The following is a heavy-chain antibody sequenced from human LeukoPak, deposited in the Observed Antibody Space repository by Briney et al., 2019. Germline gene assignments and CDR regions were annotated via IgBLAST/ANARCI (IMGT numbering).Heavy chain of an antibody. V-gene: IGHV4-34*01. Sequence: PSETLSLTCAVYGGSFSGYYWSWIRQPPGKGLEWIGEINYSGSTNYNPSLKSRVTISADTSKNQFSLKLSSVTAADTAVYYCARADSSGYYYRPYAFDIWGQGTMVTVSS. J-gene: IGHJ3*02. CDR1: GGSFSGYY. CDR3: ARADSSGYYYRPYAFDI. D-gene: IGHD3-22*01. CDR2: INYSGST.